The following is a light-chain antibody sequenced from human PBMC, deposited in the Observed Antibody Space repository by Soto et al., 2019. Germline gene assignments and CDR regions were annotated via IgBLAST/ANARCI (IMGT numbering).Light chain of an antibody. Sequence: EIVLTQSPATMSLSPGERATLSCRASQTVGSYLAWYQQKPGQAPRLLIYNASNRATGIPARFGGSGSGTDFTLTISSLEPEDFAVYYCQQRSNWPSWTFGQGTKVDIK. CDR2: NAS. J-gene: IGKJ1*01. CDR1: QTVGSY. V-gene: IGKV3-11*01. CDR3: QQRSNWPSWT.